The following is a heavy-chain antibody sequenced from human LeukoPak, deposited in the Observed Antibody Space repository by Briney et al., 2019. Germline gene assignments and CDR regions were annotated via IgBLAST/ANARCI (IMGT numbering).Heavy chain of an antibody. V-gene: IGHV3-66*01. CDR2: IYSGGST. CDR3: TRDRAFTMIRGVITNWFDP. Sequence: PGGSLRLSCAASGFTVSSNYMSWVRQAPGKGLEWVSVIYSGGSTYYADSVKGRFTISRDNSKNTLYLQMNSLRAEDTAVYYCTRDRAFTMIRGVITNWFDPWGQGTQVTVSS. D-gene: IGHD3-10*01. CDR1: GFTVSSNY. J-gene: IGHJ5*02.